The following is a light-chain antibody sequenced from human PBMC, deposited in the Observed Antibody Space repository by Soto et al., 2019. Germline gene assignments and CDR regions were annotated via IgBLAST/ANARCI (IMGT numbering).Light chain of an antibody. CDR2: DNN. V-gene: IGLV1-51*01. Sequence: QSVWTQPPSVSAAPGQKVTGSCSGSSSNIGNNYVSWYQHLPGTAPKLLIYDNNKRPSGIPDRFSGSKSGTSATLGITGLQTGDEADYYCGTWDSSLSAVVFGGATQLTVL. J-gene: IGLJ2*01. CDR1: SSNIGNNY. CDR3: GTWDSSLSAVV.